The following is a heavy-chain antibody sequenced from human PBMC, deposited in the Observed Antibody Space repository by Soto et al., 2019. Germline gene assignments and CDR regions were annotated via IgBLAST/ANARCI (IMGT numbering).Heavy chain of an antibody. J-gene: IGHJ4*02. D-gene: IGHD6-19*01. CDR2: INAGNGNT. CDR1: GYTFTGYA. Sequence: QVQLVQSGAEEKKPGASVKVSCKASGYTFTGYAMHWVRQAPGQRLEWMGWINAGNGNTKYSQKFQGRATITTDTSASTAYMELSSLRSEDTAVYYCARAVAVAADFDYWGQGTLVTVSS. CDR3: ARAVAVAADFDY. V-gene: IGHV1-3*05.